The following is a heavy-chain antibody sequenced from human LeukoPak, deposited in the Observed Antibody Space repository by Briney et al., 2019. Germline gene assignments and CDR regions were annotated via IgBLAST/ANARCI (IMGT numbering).Heavy chain of an antibody. J-gene: IGHJ4*02. Sequence: SETLSLTCTASGGSISSYYWSWIRQPPGKGLEWIGYIYYSGSTNYNPSLKSRVTISVDTSKNQFSLKLSSVTAADTAVYYCARSSGGWYNQRGPFDYWGQGTLVTVSS. D-gene: IGHD6-19*01. CDR2: IYYSGST. CDR3: ARSSGGWYNQRGPFDY. V-gene: IGHV4-59*08. CDR1: GGSISSYY.